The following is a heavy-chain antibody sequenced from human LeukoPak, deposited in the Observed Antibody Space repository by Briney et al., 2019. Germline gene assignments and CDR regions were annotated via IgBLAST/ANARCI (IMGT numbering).Heavy chain of an antibody. V-gene: IGHV4-4*07. Sequence: PSETLSLTCTVSGGSISGYYWSWIRQPAGKGLEWIGRIYTGGSTNYHPSLKSRLTMSADTSKNQFSLKLNSVTAADTAVYYCARTRTIWFGESLIDYWGQGTLVTVSS. CDR2: IYTGGST. CDR3: ARTRTIWFGESLIDY. D-gene: IGHD3-10*01. J-gene: IGHJ4*02. CDR1: GGSISGYY.